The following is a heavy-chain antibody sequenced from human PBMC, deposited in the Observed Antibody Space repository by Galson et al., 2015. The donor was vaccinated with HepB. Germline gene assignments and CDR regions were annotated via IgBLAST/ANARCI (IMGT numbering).Heavy chain of an antibody. Sequence: ISGDSVSSNSAAWNWIRQSPSRGPEWLGRTSYRSKWYNDYAVSVNSRITINPDTSKNQFSLQLNSVTPEDTAVYYCARADDFWSGPSDYFDYWGHRALVTVSS. D-gene: IGHD3-3*01. J-gene: IGHJ4*01. V-gene: IGHV6-1*01. CDR1: GDSVSSNSAA. CDR2: TSYRSKWYN. CDR3: ARADDFWSGPSDYFDY.